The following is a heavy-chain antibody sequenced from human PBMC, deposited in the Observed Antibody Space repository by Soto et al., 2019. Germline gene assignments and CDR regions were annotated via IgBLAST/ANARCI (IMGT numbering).Heavy chain of an antibody. J-gene: IGHJ4*02. CDR3: AKGGRQWLVASDFNY. CDR1: GFTFSDYA. D-gene: IGHD6-19*01. Sequence: VQLVESGGGVVQPGRSLRLSCAASGFTFSDYAMHWVRQAPCKGLEWVAVVSHDGRNTHYAYSVKGRFTISRDSSKNKVSLKMTSLRAEDTAVYYCAKGGRQWLVASDFNYWGQGALVTVSS. V-gene: IGHV3-30*18. CDR2: VSHDGRNT.